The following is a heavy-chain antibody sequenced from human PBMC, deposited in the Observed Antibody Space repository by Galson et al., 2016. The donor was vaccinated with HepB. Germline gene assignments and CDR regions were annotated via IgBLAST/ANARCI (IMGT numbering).Heavy chain of an antibody. V-gene: IGHV5-51*01. J-gene: IGHJ3*02. Sequence: QSGAEVKKPGESLKISCKGSGYSFTSYWIGWVRQVPGKGLEWMGIIYPGDSHTRYSPSFQGQVTISADKSISTAYLQWSNLKASDTAMYYCARHLSRASITMILVAQRGQREAFDIWGQGTMVTVSS. CDR1: GYSFTSYW. CDR3: ARHLSRASITMILVAQRGQREAFDI. CDR2: IYPGDSHT. D-gene: IGHD3-22*01.